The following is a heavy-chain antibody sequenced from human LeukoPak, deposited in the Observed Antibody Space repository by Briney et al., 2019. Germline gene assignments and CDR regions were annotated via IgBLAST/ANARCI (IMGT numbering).Heavy chain of an antibody. CDR1: GFSFGTYA. Sequence: GGSLRLSCAASGFSFGTYAMSWVRQAPGKGLEWVSAIGTAAGDTYYSDSVKGRFTISRENARNSLYLQMNSLRAGDTAVYYCARGLPAATGNDFDYWGQGILVTVSS. CDR3: ARGLPAATGNDFDY. CDR2: IGTAAGDT. V-gene: IGHV3-13*04. D-gene: IGHD6-13*01. J-gene: IGHJ4*02.